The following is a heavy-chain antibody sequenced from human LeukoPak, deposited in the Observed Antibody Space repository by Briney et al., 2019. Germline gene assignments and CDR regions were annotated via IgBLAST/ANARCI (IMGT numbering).Heavy chain of an antibody. Sequence: GGSLRLSCEASGFTFSTYAMNWVRQAPGKGLEWVSVISDSGGTTVCADSVKGRFTISRDNFKETLYLQMNSLRAEDTAVYYCAKTHFRFRDILTGYYWGQGTLVTVSS. CDR2: ISDSGGTT. CDR3: AKTHFRFRDILTGYY. V-gene: IGHV3-23*01. J-gene: IGHJ4*02. CDR1: GFTFSTYA. D-gene: IGHD3-9*01.